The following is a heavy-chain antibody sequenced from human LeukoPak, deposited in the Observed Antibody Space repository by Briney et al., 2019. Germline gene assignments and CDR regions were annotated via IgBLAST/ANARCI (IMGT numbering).Heavy chain of an antibody. V-gene: IGHV3-74*01. J-gene: IGHJ5*02. CDR3: ARPGWSGYYNNWFDP. Sequence: GGSLRLSCAASGFTFSSYWMHWVRQAPGKGLVWVSRINSDGSSTSYADSVKGQFTISRDNAKNTLYLQMNSLRAEDTAVYYCARPGWSGYYNNWFDPWGQGTLVTVSS. CDR2: INSDGSST. CDR1: GFTFSSYW. D-gene: IGHD3-3*01.